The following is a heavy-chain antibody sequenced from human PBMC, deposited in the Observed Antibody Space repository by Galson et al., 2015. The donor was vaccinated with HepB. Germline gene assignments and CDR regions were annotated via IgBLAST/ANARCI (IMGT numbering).Heavy chain of an antibody. Sequence: SVKVSCKASGFSLSTYDINWVRQATGQGLEWLGWMDPNSGNTGYAQKFQGRITMTRNTSISTAYMELRSLRSEDTAVYYCARFPHSSIWDDSYYYMDVWGKGTTVTVSS. V-gene: IGHV1-8*01. J-gene: IGHJ6*03. CDR2: MDPNSGNT. D-gene: IGHD6-13*01. CDR1: GFSLSTYD. CDR3: ARFPHSSIWDDSYYYMDV.